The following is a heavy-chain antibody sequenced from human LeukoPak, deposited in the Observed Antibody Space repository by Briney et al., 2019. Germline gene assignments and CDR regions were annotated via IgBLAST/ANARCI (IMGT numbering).Heavy chain of an antibody. J-gene: IGHJ4*02. CDR2: IGWNSYNI. V-gene: IGHV3-9*01. CDR1: GFSFDDYT. D-gene: IGHD5-24*01. CDR3: ARDGDGSVDFDY. Sequence: GRSLRLSCAAYGFSFDDYTMHWVRQAPGKGLEWVAGIGWNSYNIGYADSVKGRFTISRDNAKNTLYLQMNSLRAEDTAVYYCARDGDGSVDFDYWGQGTLVTVSS.